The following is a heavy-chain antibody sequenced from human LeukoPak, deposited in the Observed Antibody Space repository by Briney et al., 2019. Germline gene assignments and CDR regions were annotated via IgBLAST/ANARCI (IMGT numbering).Heavy chain of an antibody. V-gene: IGHV4-59*08. CDR2: IYYSGST. CDR1: GGSISSYY. D-gene: IGHD3-22*01. J-gene: IGHJ4*02. Sequence: SETLPLTCTVSGGSISSYYWSWIRQPPGKGLEWIGYIYYSGSTNYNPSLKSRVTISVDTSKNQFSLKLSSVTAADTAVYYCARGGYYYDTFPFDYWGQGTLVTVSS. CDR3: ARGGYYYDTFPFDY.